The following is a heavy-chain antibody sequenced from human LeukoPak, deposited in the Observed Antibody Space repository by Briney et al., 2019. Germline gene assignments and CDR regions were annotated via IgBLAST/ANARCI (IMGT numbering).Heavy chain of an antibody. Sequence: GASVKVSCKESGYTFISYYIHWVRQAPGQGLEWMGIINPGGGSTTYAQKFQGRVTMTRDTSTSTVYMELSSLRSEDTAIYNCARGGDNSYFDYWGQGTLVTVSS. CDR3: ARGGDNSYFDY. CDR2: INPGGGST. CDR1: GYTFISYY. J-gene: IGHJ4*02. V-gene: IGHV1-46*01. D-gene: IGHD4-23*01.